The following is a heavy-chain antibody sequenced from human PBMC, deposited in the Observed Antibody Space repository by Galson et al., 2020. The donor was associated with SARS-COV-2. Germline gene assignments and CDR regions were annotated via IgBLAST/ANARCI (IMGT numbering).Heavy chain of an antibody. Sequence: ASVTVSFKASGYTFTSYDINWVRQATGQGLEWMGWMNPNSGNTGYAQKFQGRVTMTRNTSISTAYMELSSLRSEDTAVYYCARGAGYCSSTSCSAYYYYYGMDVWGQGTTVTVSS. V-gene: IGHV1-8*01. D-gene: IGHD2-2*01. CDR3: ARGAGYCSSTSCSAYYYYYGMDV. CDR2: MNPNSGNT. CDR1: GYTFTSYD. J-gene: IGHJ6*02.